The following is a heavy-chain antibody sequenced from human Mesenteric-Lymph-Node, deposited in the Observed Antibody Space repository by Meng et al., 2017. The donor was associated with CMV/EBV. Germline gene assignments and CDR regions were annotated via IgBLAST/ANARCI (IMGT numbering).Heavy chain of an antibody. Sequence: LTVAVAGDSMNRQTWWGWVRQPPGKGLEWIGQIDQNGGANYSPSLKSRVTMSVDRSKSQLSLTLRSVSAADTAVFYCARHQGFSFDYWGQGALVTVSS. D-gene: IGHD2-2*01. J-gene: IGHJ4*02. CDR1: GDSMNRQTW. V-gene: IGHV4-4*02. CDR3: ARHQGFSFDY. CDR2: IDQNGGA.